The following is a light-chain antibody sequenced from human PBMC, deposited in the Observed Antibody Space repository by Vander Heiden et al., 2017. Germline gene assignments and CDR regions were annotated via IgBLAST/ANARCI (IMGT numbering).Light chain of an antibody. CDR3: QQSYSNPTLT. V-gene: IGKV1-39*01. CDR2: TTS. CDR1: QSISSY. Sequence: DLQLTQSPSSLSASVGDRVTITCRARQSISSYLNWYQQKPGKAPRLLIYTTSSLQSGVPSRFSGSGYGTDFTLTISSRQPEDFATYYCQQSYSNPTLTFGGGTKVEIK. J-gene: IGKJ4*01.